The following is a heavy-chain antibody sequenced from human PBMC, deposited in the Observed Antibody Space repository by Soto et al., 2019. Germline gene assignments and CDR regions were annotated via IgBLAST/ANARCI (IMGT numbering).Heavy chain of an antibody. D-gene: IGHD3-22*01. CDR1: GGSISSYTYY. V-gene: IGHV4-39*01. J-gene: IGHJ4*02. Sequence: PSETLSLTCTVSGGSISSYTYYWGWIRQPPGKGLEWIGTMFYGGSAYYNPSLKSRLTVSVDASKDQFSLKLSSVTAADTAVYYCARSLPDFYDGSGAFDHWGQGILVTV. CDR2: MFYGGSA. CDR3: ARSLPDFYDGSGAFDH.